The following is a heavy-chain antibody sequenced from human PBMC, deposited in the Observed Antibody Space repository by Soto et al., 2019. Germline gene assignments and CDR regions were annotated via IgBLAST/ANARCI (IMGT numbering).Heavy chain of an antibody. V-gene: IGHV3-30*03. CDR3: ARDDTDGHERSPFVI. J-gene: IGHJ3*02. D-gene: IGHD5-18*01. CDR1: GFTFSNYG. CDR2: ISYDVNNK. Sequence: GGSLRLSCAVSGFTFSNYGMHWVRQAPGKGLEWVALISYDVNNKYYADSVKGRFTISRDNSKNTLYLQMNSLRAEDTAVYYCARDDTDGHERSPFVIWYQGTLVTV.